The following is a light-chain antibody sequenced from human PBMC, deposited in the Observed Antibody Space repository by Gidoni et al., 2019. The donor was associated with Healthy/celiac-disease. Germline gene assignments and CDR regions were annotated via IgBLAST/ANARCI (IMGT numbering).Light chain of an antibody. V-gene: IGKV1-39*01. CDR1: QSISSY. CDR3: QQSYSTPCT. Sequence: DIQLTPSPSSLSASVGDRVTITCRASQSISSYLNWYQQKPGKAPKLLIYAASSLQSGVPSRFSGSGSGTDFTLNISSLQPEDFATYYCQQSYSTPCTFGPGTKVDIK. CDR2: AAS. J-gene: IGKJ3*01.